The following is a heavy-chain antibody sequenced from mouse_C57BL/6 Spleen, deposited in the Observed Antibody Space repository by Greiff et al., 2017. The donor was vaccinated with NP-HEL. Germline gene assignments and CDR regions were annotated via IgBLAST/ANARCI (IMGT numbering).Heavy chain of an antibody. J-gene: IGHJ3*01. CDR1: GYTFTSYW. V-gene: IGHV1-52*01. CDR3: ARPCGSGHGFAY. Sequence: QVQLQQPGAELVRPGSSVKLSCKASGYTFTSYWMHWVKQRPIQGLEWIGNIDPSDSETHYNQKFKDKATLTVDKSSSTAYMQLSSLTSEDSAVYYCARPCGSGHGFAYWGQGTLVTVSA. D-gene: IGHD3-2*02. CDR2: IDPSDSET.